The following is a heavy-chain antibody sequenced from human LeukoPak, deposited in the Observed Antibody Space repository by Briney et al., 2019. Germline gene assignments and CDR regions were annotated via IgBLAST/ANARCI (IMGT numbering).Heavy chain of an antibody. CDR3: ARGQTGYCSSTSCYTPLGMDV. CDR2: INPNSGGT. D-gene: IGHD2-2*02. J-gene: IGHJ6*02. Sequence: AAVKVSFKASGYTFTVYYMHWVRQAPGQGLEWMGWINPNSGGTNYSQKVQGRVTMTRDTSISTAYMELSRLRSDDTAVYYRARGQTGYCSSTSCYTPLGMDVWGQGTTVTVSS. V-gene: IGHV1-2*02. CDR1: GYTFTVYY.